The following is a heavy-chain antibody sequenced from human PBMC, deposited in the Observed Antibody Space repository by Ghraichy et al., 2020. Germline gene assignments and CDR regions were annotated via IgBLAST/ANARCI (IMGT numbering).Heavy chain of an antibody. CDR1: GDSIRSGGYS. D-gene: IGHD2-2*01. J-gene: IGHJ2*01. CDR2: MYISGST. V-gene: IGHV4-61*02. CDR3: ARDAYSWHQLNWYFDL. Sequence: SETLSLTCTVSGDSIRSGGYSWNWIRQPAGKGLEWIGRMYISGSTNYNPSLKSRVTMSVDPSKNQFSLKLSSVTAADTAVYYCARDAYSWHQLNWYFDLWGRGTLVTVSS.